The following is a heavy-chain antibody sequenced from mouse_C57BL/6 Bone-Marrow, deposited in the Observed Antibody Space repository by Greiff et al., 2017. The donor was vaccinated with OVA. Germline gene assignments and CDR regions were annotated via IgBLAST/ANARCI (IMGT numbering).Heavy chain of an antibody. J-gene: IGHJ3*01. CDR3: ASPSFAY. CDR2: INPYNGGT. CDR1: GYTFTDYY. V-gene: IGHV1-19*01. Sequence: VHVKQSGPVLVKPGASVKMSCKASGYTFTDYYMNWVKQSHGKSLEWIGVINPYNGGTSYNQKFKGKATLTVDKSSSTAYMELNSLTSEDSAVYYCASPSFAYWGQGTLVTVSA.